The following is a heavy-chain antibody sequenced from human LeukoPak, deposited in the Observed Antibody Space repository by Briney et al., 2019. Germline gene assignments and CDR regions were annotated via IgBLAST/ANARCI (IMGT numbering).Heavy chain of an antibody. CDR2: IYYSGST. CDR3: ARARDSSSWAYYFDY. CDR1: GGSISSYY. Sequence: SETLSLTCTVSGGSISSYYWSWLRQPPGKGLEWIGYIYYSGSTNYNPSLKSRVTISVDTSKNQFSLKLSSVTAADTAVYYCARARDSSSWAYYFDYWGQGTLVTVSS. V-gene: IGHV4-59*01. J-gene: IGHJ4*02. D-gene: IGHD6-13*01.